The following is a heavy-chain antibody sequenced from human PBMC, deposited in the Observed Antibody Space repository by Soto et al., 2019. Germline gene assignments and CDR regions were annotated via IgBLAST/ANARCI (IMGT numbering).Heavy chain of an antibody. Sequence: GGSLRLSCAASGFTFGSYAMSWVRQAPGKGLEWVSAISGSGGSTYYADSVKGRFTISRDNSKNTLYLQMNSLRAEDTAVYYCANSVSSGFPYYFDYWGQGTLVTVSS. CDR1: GFTFGSYA. CDR2: ISGSGGST. V-gene: IGHV3-23*01. CDR3: ANSVSSGFPYYFDY. J-gene: IGHJ4*02. D-gene: IGHD3-22*01.